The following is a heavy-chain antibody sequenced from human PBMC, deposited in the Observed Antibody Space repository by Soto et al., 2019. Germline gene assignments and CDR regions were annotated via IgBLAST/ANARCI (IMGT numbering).Heavy chain of an antibody. V-gene: IGHV3-15*01. Sequence: PGGSLRLSCVASGFAFSTVWMSWVRQAPGKGLEWVGLIKSASDGGTTDFAAPVKGRFSISRDDSKNTLYLQLNSLKTEDTAAYYCTTGFDFRGQGTLVTVSS. D-gene: IGHD3-3*01. CDR3: TTGFDF. CDR2: IKSASDGGTT. CDR1: GFAFSTVW. J-gene: IGHJ4*02.